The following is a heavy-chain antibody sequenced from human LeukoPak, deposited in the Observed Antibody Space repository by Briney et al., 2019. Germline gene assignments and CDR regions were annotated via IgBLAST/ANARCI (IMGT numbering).Heavy chain of an antibody. V-gene: IGHV3-7*04. CDR1: GFTFSDYW. D-gene: IGHD6-19*01. CDR3: ARVVYSSGWSYYFDY. CDR2: IKQDGSEK. Sequence: GGSLRLSCAASGFTFSDYWMNWVRQAPGKGLEWVANIKQDGSEKYSLDSVKGRLTISRDNARNSLYLQMNSLRAEDTAVYYCARVVYSSGWSYYFDYWGQGILVTVSS. J-gene: IGHJ4*02.